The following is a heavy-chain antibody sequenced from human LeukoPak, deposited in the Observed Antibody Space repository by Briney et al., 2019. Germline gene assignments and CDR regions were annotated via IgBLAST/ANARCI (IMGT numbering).Heavy chain of an antibody. J-gene: IGHJ4*02. CDR3: AREDHSNYNY. Sequence: GGSLRLSCAASGFPFSSYWMSWVRQAPRKGLEWVANIKQDGGEQYYVDSVKGRFTISRDNAKNSLYLQMNSLRVEDTAVYYCAREDHSNYNYWGQGTLVTVSS. CDR1: GFPFSSYW. D-gene: IGHD4-11*01. CDR2: IKQDGGEQ. V-gene: IGHV3-7*01.